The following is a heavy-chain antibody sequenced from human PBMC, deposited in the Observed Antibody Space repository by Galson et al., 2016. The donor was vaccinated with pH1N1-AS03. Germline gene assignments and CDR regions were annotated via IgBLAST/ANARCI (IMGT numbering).Heavy chain of an antibody. V-gene: IGHV1-69*13. CDR1: GGTFSNYA. Sequence: SVKVSCKASGGTFSNYAICWMRQAPGQGLEWMGGIHPIFGTPSYAQKFRGRLTITADHSTSAAYMELTSLTSEDTAIYYCARDRHYDTSGRDFYESEHWGQGTLVTVSS. CDR3: ARDRHYDTSGRDFYESEH. D-gene: IGHD3-22*01. CDR2: IHPIFGTP. J-gene: IGHJ4*02.